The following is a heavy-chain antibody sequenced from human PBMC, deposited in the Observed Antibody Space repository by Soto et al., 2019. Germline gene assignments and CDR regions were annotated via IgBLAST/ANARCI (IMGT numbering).Heavy chain of an antibody. J-gene: IGHJ4*02. CDR2: ISYSGTT. V-gene: IGHV4-59*01. Sequence: SETLSLTCSVSGGSIDGFYWSWIRQPPGKGLEWIGYISYSGTTNYNPSLKSRVTISIDTSKNQFSLRLTSVTAADTAIYYCAREFVDSGYDLGWFVYWGQGSLVTVSS. CDR1: GGSIDGFY. D-gene: IGHD5-12*01. CDR3: AREFVDSGYDLGWFVY.